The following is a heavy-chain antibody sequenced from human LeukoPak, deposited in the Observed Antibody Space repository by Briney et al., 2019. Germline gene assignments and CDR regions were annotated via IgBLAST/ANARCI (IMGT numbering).Heavy chain of an antibody. V-gene: IGHV5-51*01. Sequence: GESLKISWKASGYSFSRYWSGWVRQMPGKGLEWMGIIYPGDSDTRYSPSFQGQVTISADKSITTAYLQWTSLKASDTAMYYCARSSTYSSGWSGIDSWGQGTLVTVSS. D-gene: IGHD6-19*01. CDR3: ARSSTYSSGWSGIDS. CDR1: GYSFSRYW. J-gene: IGHJ5*01. CDR2: IYPGDSDT.